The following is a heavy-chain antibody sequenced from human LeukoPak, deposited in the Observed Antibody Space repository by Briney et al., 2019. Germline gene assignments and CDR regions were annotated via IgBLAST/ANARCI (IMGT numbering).Heavy chain of an antibody. D-gene: IGHD1-26*01. Sequence: PGGSLRLSCAASGFXLSAYWIHWVREVPGKGLLWVSRINGVGSTTNYAESVKGRFVISRDNAKKTVYLQMNSLRAEDTAVYYCARVQDSGLFRWYWGQGTLVTVSS. CDR2: INGVGSTT. CDR3: ARVQDSGLFRWY. V-gene: IGHV3-74*01. J-gene: IGHJ4*02. CDR1: GFXLSAYW.